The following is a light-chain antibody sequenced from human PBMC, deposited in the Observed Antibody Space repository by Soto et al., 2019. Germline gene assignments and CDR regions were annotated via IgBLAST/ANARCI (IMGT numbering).Light chain of an antibody. V-gene: IGKV1-39*01. CDR3: QQSYSTPT. J-gene: IGKJ1*01. CDR1: QSISNY. Sequence: DIQMTQSPSSLSASVGDRVTITCRASQSISNYLSWYQQKPGKVPNLLIYAAFSLQGGVPSRFSGSGSGTDFTLTISSLQPEDFATYYCQQSYSTPTFGQGTKVEIK. CDR2: AAF.